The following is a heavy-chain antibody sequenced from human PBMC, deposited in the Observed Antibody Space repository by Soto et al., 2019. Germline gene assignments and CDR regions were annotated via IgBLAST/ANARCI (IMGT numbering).Heavy chain of an antibody. CDR1: GFTVSTKY. D-gene: IGHD3-16*01. J-gene: IGHJ4*02. CDR2: IYSGGST. CDR3: ARDPWAADY. Sequence: EVQLVESGGGLVQPGGSLRLSCAASGFTVSTKYMSWVRQAPGKGLEWVSVIYSGGSTFYADSVRGRFTISRDNSKNTVDLQMNSLRAEGTAVYYCARDPWAADYWGQGILVTVSS. V-gene: IGHV3-66*01.